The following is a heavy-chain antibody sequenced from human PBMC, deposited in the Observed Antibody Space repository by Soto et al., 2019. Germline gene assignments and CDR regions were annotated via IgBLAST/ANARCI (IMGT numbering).Heavy chain of an antibody. CDR2: IYYSGST. CDR1: GGSISSSSYY. Sequence: PSETLSLTCTVSGGSISSSSYYWGWIRQPPGKGLEWIGSIYYSGSTYYNPSLKSRVTISVDTSKNQFSLKLSSVTAADTAVYYCARSSYCGGDCYTKSYYYYYGMDVWGQGTTVTV. V-gene: IGHV4-39*01. D-gene: IGHD2-21*02. CDR3: ARSSYCGGDCYTKSYYYYYGMDV. J-gene: IGHJ6*02.